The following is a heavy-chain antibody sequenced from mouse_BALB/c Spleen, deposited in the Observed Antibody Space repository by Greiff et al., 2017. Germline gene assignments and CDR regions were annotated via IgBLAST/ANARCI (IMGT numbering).Heavy chain of an antibody. V-gene: IGHV14-4*02. D-gene: IGHD2-1*01. CDR1: GYTFTDYW. Sequence: EVQLQQPGAELVMPGASVKMSCKASGYTFTDYWMHWVKQRPEQGLEWIGWIDPENGDTEYAPKFQGKATMTADTSSNTAYLQLSSLTSEDTAVYYCNLYGNYLFAYWGQGTLVTVSA. J-gene: IGHJ3*01. CDR2: IDPENGDT. CDR3: NLYGNYLFAY.